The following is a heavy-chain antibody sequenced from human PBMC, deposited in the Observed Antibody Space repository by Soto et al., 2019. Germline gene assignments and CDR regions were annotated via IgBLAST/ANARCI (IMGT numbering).Heavy chain of an antibody. V-gene: IGHV4-4*07. CDR2: IYASGRT. CDR3: ARHFDVDPSLDQYYFDL. D-gene: IGHD3-9*01. Sequence: QVQLQESGPGLVKPSETLSLTCTVSGVSITPYFWCWIRQPAGKAPEWVGHIYASGRTTYNPSLKSRVTMFVSQTQVSLRLTSVTAADTAVYYCARHFDVDPSLDQYYFDLWGRGALVTVSS. CDR1: GVSITPYF. J-gene: IGHJ2*01.